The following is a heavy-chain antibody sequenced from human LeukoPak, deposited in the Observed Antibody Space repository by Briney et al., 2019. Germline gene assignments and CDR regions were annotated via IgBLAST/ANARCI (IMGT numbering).Heavy chain of an antibody. CDR2: IIPILGIA. V-gene: IGHV1-69*04. J-gene: IGHJ3*02. CDR1: GGTFSSYA. CDR3: ARSHFEWIEMTSSSDAFDI. D-gene: IGHD6-13*01. Sequence: SVKVSCKASGGTFSSYAISWVRQAPGQGLEWMGRIIPILGIANYAQKFQGRVTITADKSTSTAYMELSSLRSEDTAVYYCARSHFEWIEMTSSSDAFDIWGQGTMVTVSS.